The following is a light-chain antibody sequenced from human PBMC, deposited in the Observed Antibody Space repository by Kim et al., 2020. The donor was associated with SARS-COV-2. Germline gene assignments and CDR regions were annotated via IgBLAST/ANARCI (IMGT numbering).Light chain of an antibody. J-gene: IGLJ2*01. Sequence: SEFSGKTVTISCTRSSGRIASNLVQWYQQRPGSAPTSVIYEDNQRPSWVPDRFSGSIDDSSNSASLTISGLQTEDEAAYYCQSGRLFGGGTQLTVL. CDR2: EDN. CDR1: SGRIASNL. V-gene: IGLV6-57*03. CDR3: QSGRL.